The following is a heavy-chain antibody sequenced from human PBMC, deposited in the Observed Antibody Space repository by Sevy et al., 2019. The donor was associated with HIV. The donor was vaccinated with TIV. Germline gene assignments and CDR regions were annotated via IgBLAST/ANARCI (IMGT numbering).Heavy chain of an antibody. CDR3: ANAYSGSYSHSYLYALDV. CDR1: GFSFSYYG. CDR2: ISHDGINE. V-gene: IGHV3-30*18. J-gene: IGHJ6*02. Sequence: GGSLRLSCIGSGFSFSYYGIHWVRQSPGKGLDWVALISHDGINEYYEDSVKGRFTISRDKSKNTVYLEMNRLRNEDTAIYFCANAYSGSYSHSYLYALDVWGQGTTVTVSS. D-gene: IGHD1-26*01.